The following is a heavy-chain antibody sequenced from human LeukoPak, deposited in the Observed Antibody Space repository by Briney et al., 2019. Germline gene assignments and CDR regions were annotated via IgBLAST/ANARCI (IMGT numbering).Heavy chain of an antibody. J-gene: IGHJ5*02. Sequence: ASVKVSCKASGFTFTSSAVQWVRQARGQRLEWIGWIVVGGGNTNYAQKFQERVTITRDMSTSTAYMELSSLRSEDTAVYYCAAGGIAVARVQPGFDPWGQGTLVTVSS. CDR2: IVVGGGNT. V-gene: IGHV1-58*01. D-gene: IGHD6-19*01. CDR3: AAGGIAVARVQPGFDP. CDR1: GFTFTSSA.